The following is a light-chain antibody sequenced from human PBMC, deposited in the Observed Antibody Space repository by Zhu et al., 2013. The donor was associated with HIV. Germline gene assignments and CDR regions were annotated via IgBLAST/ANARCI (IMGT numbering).Light chain of an antibody. CDR1: QSVSSRY. J-gene: IGKJ2*03. CDR2: ETS. Sequence: EIVLTQSPGTLSLSPGERATLSCRASQSVSSRYLAWYQQKPGQAPRALIYETSGRATGIPDRFSGSGSGTDFTLIISRLEPEDFAVYYCQQLNSFGQGTTLEIK. CDR3: QQLNS. V-gene: IGKV3-20*01.